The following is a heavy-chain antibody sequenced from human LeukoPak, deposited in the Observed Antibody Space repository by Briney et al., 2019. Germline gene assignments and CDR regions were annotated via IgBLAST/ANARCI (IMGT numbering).Heavy chain of an antibody. D-gene: IGHD3/OR15-3a*01. J-gene: IGHJ5*02. Sequence: SETLSLTCAVHGGSFSGYYGSWIRQPPEKGLGWIGEVHHSGSTSYNPSLKSRVTISVDTSKNQFSLKLSSVTAADTAVYYCARAGGLGQKPVPLDLWGQGTLVTVSS. CDR2: VHHSGST. CDR1: GGSFSGYY. V-gene: IGHV4-34*01. CDR3: ARAGGLGQKPVPLDL.